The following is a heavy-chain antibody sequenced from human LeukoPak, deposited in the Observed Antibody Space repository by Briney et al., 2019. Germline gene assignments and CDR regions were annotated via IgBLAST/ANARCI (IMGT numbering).Heavy chain of an antibody. CDR1: GFTVSSNY. CDR2: IKPDGSDS. CDR3: SRLFGGVTTFDY. D-gene: IGHD4-17*01. J-gene: IGHJ4*02. Sequence: GGSLRLSCAASGFTVSSNYMSWVREAPGKGLEWVASIKPDGSDSHYVESVMGRFTISRDNAKNLLYLQINSQSGEDTADYYCSRLFGGVTTFDYWGQGALVSVSS. V-gene: IGHV3-7*01.